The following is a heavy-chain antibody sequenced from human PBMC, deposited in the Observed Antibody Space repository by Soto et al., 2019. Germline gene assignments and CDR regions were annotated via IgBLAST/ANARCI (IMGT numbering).Heavy chain of an antibody. D-gene: IGHD5-18*01. V-gene: IGHV4-59*05. CDR3: ARELGYSYVLFDY. CDR1: GGSISSYY. Sequence: SETLSLTCTVSGGSISSYYWSWIRQPPGKGLEWIGSIYYSGSTYYNPSLKSRVTISVDTSKNQFSLKLSSVTAADTAVYYCARELGYSYVLFDYWGQGTLVTVS. J-gene: IGHJ4*02. CDR2: IYYSGST.